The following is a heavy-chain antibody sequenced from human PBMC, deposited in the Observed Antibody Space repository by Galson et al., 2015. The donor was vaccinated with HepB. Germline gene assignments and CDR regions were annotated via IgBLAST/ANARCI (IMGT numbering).Heavy chain of an antibody. CDR2: IYPGDSKT. CDR1: GYRFTSYW. D-gene: IGHD6-13*01. CDR3: ATHGPTSSSWSSSPRGFNW. Sequence: QSGAEVKKPGDSLKISCKGYGYRFTSYWIAWVRQMPGKGLEWMGIIYPGDSKTRYSPSFQGQVIISVAKSLGTAYLQWSSLKASDTAMYYCATHGPTSSSWSSSPRGFNWWGQGTLVTVSS. J-gene: IGHJ4*02. V-gene: IGHV5-51*01.